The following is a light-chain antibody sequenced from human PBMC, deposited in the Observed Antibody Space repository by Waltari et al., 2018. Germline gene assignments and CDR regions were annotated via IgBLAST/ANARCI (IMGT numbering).Light chain of an antibody. V-gene: IGLV3-21*02. CDR3: QLWEASEQPV. CDR1: NIGSKS. J-gene: IGLJ2*01. CDR2: GDS. Sequence: SYVLTQPPSVSVAPGQTARITCWGDNIGSKSVTWYQQKPGKAPVLVVHGDSDRPSGVHERFSGSKVGNTATTTISGVEGGDEADVYCQLWEASEQPVVGGGTKLTVL.